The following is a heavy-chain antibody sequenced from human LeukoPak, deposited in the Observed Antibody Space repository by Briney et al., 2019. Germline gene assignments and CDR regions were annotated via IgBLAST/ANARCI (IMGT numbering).Heavy chain of an antibody. CDR2: IYYSGST. J-gene: IGHJ4*02. D-gene: IGHD2-15*01. CDR1: GGSISSSSYY. Sequence: SETLSLTCTVSGGSISSSSYYWGWIRQPPGKGLEWIGSIYYSGSTHYNPSLKSRVTISVDTSKNQFSLKLSSVTAADTAVYYCARGDCSGGSCCLFDYWGQGALVTVSS. V-gene: IGHV4-39*01. CDR3: ARGDCSGGSCCLFDY.